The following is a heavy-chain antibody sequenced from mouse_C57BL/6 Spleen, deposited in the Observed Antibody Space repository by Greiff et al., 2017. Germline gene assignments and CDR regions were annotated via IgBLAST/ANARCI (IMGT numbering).Heavy chain of an antibody. CDR3: ARSRVYYDYDYYDMDY. CDR1: GYTFTSYW. J-gene: IGHJ4*01. Sequence: QVQLQQPGAELVKPGASVKLSCKASGYTFTSYWMHWVKQRPGQGLEWIGMIHPNSGSTNYNEKFKNKATPTVDKSSSTAYIQLSSLTSEDSAVYYCARSRVYYDYDYYDMDYWGQGTSVTVSS. V-gene: IGHV1-64*01. CDR2: IHPNSGST. D-gene: IGHD2-4*01.